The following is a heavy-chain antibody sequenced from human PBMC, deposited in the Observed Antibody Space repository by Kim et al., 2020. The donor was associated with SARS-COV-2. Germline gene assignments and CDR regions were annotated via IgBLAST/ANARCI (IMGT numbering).Heavy chain of an antibody. V-gene: IGHV4-59*08. CDR3: ARQRYSSSWPDFDY. D-gene: IGHD6-13*01. J-gene: IGHJ4*02. Sequence: NPTRKSRVLISVDTSKNQFTLKLSSVTAADTAVYYCARQRYSSSWPDFDYWGQGTLVTVSS.